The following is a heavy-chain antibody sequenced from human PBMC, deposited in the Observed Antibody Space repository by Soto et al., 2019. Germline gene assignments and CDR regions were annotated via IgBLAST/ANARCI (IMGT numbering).Heavy chain of an antibody. CDR1: GASINNQY. J-gene: IGHJ4*02. V-gene: IGHV4-59*08. CDR2: IYYTGST. D-gene: IGHD3-22*01. CDR3: ASTLQRHYFYDSTGSRTFYY. Sequence: SETLSLTCTVWGASINNQYWSWIREPPGKGLDWIGYIYYTGSTYYNPSLKSRVTMSVDTSKNQVSLNLSSVTAADTAVYYCASTLQRHYFYDSTGSRTFYYWCQETLVTVSS.